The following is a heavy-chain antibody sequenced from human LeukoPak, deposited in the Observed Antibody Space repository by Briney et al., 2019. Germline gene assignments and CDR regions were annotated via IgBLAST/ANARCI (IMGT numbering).Heavy chain of an antibody. CDR2: ISSSSSYI. D-gene: IGHD1-26*01. CDR1: GFTFTIYS. CDR3: AKDGGRRDDY. Sequence: GGSLRLSCAASGFTFTIYSMNWVRQAPGKGLEWVSFISSSSSYIYYADSVKGRFTISRDNSKNTLYLQMNSLRAEDTAIYYCAKDGGRRDDYWGQGTLVTVSS. J-gene: IGHJ4*02. V-gene: IGHV3-21*04.